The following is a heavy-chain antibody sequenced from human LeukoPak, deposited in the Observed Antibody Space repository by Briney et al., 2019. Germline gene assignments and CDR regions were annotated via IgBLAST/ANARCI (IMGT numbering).Heavy chain of an antibody. CDR2: ISAYDGNT. Sequence: ASVKVSCKASGYTFSSYGISWVRQAPGQGLEWMGWISAYDGNTDYAQNLQGRVTMTTDTSTSTAYRELRSLRSDDTAVYYCARAVRGYSYAYLPYWGQGTLVTVSS. J-gene: IGHJ4*02. CDR1: GYTFSSYG. D-gene: IGHD5-18*01. CDR3: ARAVRGYSYAYLPY. V-gene: IGHV1-18*01.